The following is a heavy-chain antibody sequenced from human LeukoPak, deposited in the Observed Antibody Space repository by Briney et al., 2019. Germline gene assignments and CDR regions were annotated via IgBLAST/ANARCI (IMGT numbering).Heavy chain of an antibody. J-gene: IGHJ6*03. V-gene: IGHV1-8*01. CDR3: ARGVGATISYYHYYIDV. CDR1: GYTFTSYD. Sequence: ASVKVSCKASGYTFTSYDIHWVRQATGQGLEWMGWMNPNTGNTGYAQKFQGRVTITRNTSISTVYMELSSLRSEDTAVYYCARGVGATISYYHYYIDVWGKGTTVTVSS. D-gene: IGHD1-26*01. CDR2: MNPNTGNT.